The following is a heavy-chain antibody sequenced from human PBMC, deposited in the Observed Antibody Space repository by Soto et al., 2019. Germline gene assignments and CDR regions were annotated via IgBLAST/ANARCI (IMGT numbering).Heavy chain of an antibody. Sequence: PSVKVSCKVSGYTLTELSMHWVRQAPGKGLEWMGGFDPEDGETIYAQKYQGRVTMTEDTSTDTAYMELSSLRSEDTAVDYCAIDAPSHYYDSSGYPGWVDYWGQGTLVTVSS. CDR1: GYTLTELS. D-gene: IGHD3-22*01. V-gene: IGHV1-24*01. CDR2: FDPEDGET. J-gene: IGHJ4*02. CDR3: AIDAPSHYYDSSGYPGWVDY.